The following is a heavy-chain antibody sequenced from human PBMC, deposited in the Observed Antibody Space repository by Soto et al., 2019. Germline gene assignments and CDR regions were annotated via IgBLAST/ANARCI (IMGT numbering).Heavy chain of an antibody. D-gene: IGHD6-19*01. CDR1: GFTFSSYA. CDR3: VRDPQSSGWSYNWYDP. J-gene: IGHJ5*02. CDR2: VNDSGGRK. Sequence: PGGSLTLSWAASGFTFSSYAMSWVRQSPGEVLEWVSSVNDSGGRKYYADSVKGRFTISRDNSKNTLYLQMNTLRAEDTALYYCVRDPQSSGWSYNWYDPWGQGTRVTVSS. V-gene: IGHV3-23*01.